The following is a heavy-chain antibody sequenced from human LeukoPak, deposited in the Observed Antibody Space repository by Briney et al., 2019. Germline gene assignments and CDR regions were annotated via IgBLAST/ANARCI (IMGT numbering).Heavy chain of an antibody. CDR2: ISYDGSNK. CDR1: GFTFSSYG. CDR3: ARSSGWWSLDY. D-gene: IGHD6-19*01. Sequence: GGSLRLSCAASGFTFSSYGMHWVRQAPGKGLEWVAVISYDGSNKYYADSVKGRFTISRDNSKNTLFLQMNSLRAEDTAVYYCARSSGWWSLDYWGQGTLVTVSS. J-gene: IGHJ4*02. V-gene: IGHV3-30*03.